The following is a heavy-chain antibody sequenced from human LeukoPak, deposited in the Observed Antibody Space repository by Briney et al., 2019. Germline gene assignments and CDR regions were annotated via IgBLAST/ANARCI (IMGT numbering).Heavy chain of an antibody. CDR2: IYYSGST. V-gene: IGHV4-59*12. CDR1: GGSISSYY. CDR3: ARGYCSGGSCYIFDY. Sequence: SETLSLTCTVSGGSISSYYWSWIRQPPGKGLEWIGYIYYSGSTKYNPSLRSRVTMSVDTSKNQFSLKLTSVTAADTAVYYCARGYCSGGSCYIFDYWGQGSLVTVSS. J-gene: IGHJ4*02. D-gene: IGHD2-15*01.